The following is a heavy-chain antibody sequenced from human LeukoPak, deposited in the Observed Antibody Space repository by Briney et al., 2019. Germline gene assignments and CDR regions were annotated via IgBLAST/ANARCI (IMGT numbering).Heavy chain of an antibody. CDR1: GGSTSSYY. J-gene: IGHJ5*02. CDR2: ISDIGSI. D-gene: IGHD4-11*01. Sequence: PSETLSLTCTVSGGSTSSYYWSWIRQPPGKGLEWIAYISDIGSINYNPSLKSRVTISVDTSRNQFSLKLSSVTAADTAVYYCARDLTTPPYNWFDPWGQGTLVTVSS. V-gene: IGHV4-59*12. CDR3: ARDLTTPPYNWFDP.